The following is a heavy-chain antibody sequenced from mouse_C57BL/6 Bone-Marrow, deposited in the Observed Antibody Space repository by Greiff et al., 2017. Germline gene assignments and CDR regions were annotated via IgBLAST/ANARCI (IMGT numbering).Heavy chain of an antibody. CDR3: ASVPHYGLDY. Sequence: EVQVVESEGGLVQPGSSMKLSCTASGFTFSDYYMAWVRQVPEKGLEWVANFNYHGSSTYYLDSLKCRFIIAVYNAKNFLYLQMISLKAEDTATYYCASVPHYGLDYWGQGTTLTVSS. CDR1: GFTFSDYY. J-gene: IGHJ2*01. CDR2: FNYHGSST. D-gene: IGHD1-1*01. V-gene: IGHV5-16*01.